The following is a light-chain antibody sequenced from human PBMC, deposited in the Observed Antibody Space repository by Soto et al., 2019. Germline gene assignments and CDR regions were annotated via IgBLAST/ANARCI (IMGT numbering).Light chain of an antibody. Sequence: EIVLTQSPATLSLSPGERATLSCRASQSVSNYLAWYQQKPGQAPRLLIYDASNRASGIPARFSGSGSGTDFTLTISSLDPEDFAFYYCQQSSNWPPVTFGGGTKVEIK. CDR1: QSVSNY. CDR3: QQSSNWPPVT. CDR2: DAS. V-gene: IGKV3-11*01. J-gene: IGKJ4*01.